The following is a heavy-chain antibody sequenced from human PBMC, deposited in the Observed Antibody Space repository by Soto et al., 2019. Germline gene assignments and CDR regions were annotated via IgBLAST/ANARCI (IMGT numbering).Heavy chain of an antibody. D-gene: IGHD2-2*01. Sequence: QVQLVQSGPEVKNPGASLKVSCKASGYTFTNYGITWVRQAPGQGLEWMGWITASNGNANSAREIQGILTLTRDTPTNPASMELRSLRSDDTAVYYCARGASCSSTSCYDNFHYGLAVWGQGTTVIVSS. CDR2: ITASNGNA. V-gene: IGHV1-18*01. CDR1: GYTFTNYG. CDR3: ARGASCSSTSCYDNFHYGLAV. J-gene: IGHJ6*02.